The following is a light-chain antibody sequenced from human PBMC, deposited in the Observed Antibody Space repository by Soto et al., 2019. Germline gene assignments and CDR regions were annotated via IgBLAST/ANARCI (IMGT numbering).Light chain of an antibody. V-gene: IGKV1-6*01. J-gene: IGKJ1*01. CDR2: AAS. CDR3: LQDYNYPRT. Sequence: AIQMTQSPSSLSASVGDRVTITCRASQGIRSDLGWYQQKPGKAPQLLIYAASSLQSGVPSRFSGRGSGTDFTLTINSLQPEDFATYFCLQDYNYPRTFGQGTKVEIK. CDR1: QGIRSD.